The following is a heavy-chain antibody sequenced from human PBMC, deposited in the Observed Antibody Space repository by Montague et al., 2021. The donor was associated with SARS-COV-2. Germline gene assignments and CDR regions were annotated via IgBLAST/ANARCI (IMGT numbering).Heavy chain of an antibody. CDR3: ARDLNPAIPVVWYYYYGMDV. D-gene: IGHD2-2*02. CDR2: ISSSTNII. J-gene: IGHJ6*02. V-gene: IGHV3-48*04. CDR1: GFTFSSYS. Sequence: SLRLSCAASGFTFSSYSVNWVRQAPRKGLEWISYISSSTNIIYYADSVKGRFTISGDNARNSLYLQMNSLRAEDTAVYYCARDLNPAIPVVWYYYYGMDVWGQGTTVTVSS.